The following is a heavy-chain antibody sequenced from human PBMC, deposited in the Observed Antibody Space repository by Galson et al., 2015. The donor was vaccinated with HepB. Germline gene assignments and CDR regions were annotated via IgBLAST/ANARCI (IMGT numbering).Heavy chain of an antibody. D-gene: IGHD3-22*01. V-gene: IGHV4-59*01. CDR1: GGSISSYY. CDR3: ARDYHNYYDSSGFDY. J-gene: IGHJ4*02. Sequence: ETLSLTCTVSGGSISSYYWNWIRQPPGKGLEWIGYIYYSGTTKYNPSLKSRVTISVDTPKNQFSLKLSSVTAADTAMYYCARDYHNYYDSSGFDYWGQGTLVTVSS. CDR2: IYYSGTT.